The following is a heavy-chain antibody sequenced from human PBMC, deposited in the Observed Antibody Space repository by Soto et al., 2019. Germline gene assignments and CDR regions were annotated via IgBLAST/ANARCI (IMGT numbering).Heavy chain of an antibody. D-gene: IGHD2-8*01. V-gene: IGHV1-2*04. CDR1: GYSFTDYH. Sequence: ASVKVSCKASGYSFTDYHIHWVRQAPGQGLEWLGRINPKSGGTSTAQKFQGWVTMTTDTSISTASMELTRLTADDTAIYSCARGDSTDCSNGVCSFFYNHDMDVWGQGTTVTVSS. CDR3: ARGDSTDCSNGVCSFFYNHDMDV. J-gene: IGHJ6*02. CDR2: INPKSGGT.